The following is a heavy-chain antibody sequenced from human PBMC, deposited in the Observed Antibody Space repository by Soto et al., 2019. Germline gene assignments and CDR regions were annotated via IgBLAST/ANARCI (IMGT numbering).Heavy chain of an antibody. CDR1: GGSVASNSAA. J-gene: IGHJ4*02. D-gene: IGHD2-15*01. V-gene: IGHV6-1*01. CDR3: ARKSSGGSFAF. CDR2: TDFRSKWYN. Sequence: SQTLSLTCASSGGSVASNSAAWNWIRQSPSRGLEWLGWTDFRSKWYNDSAVSVKGRITXXXDXXXNXFXXXLNSVTPEDTAIFFCARKSSGGSFAFWAQGTVVTVSS.